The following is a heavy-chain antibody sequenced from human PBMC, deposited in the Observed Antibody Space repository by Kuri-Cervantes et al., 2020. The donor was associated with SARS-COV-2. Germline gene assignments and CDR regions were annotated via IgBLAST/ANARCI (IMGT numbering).Heavy chain of an antibody. Sequence: GGSLRLSCAASGFTFSSYAMSWVRQAPGKGLEWVSAISGSGGSTYYADSVKGRFTISRDNSKNTLYLQMNSLRAEDTAVYYCAKDRELGYCSSTSCHYYYYMDVWGKGTTVTVSS. V-gene: IGHV3-23*01. D-gene: IGHD2-2*01. CDR2: ISGSGGST. J-gene: IGHJ6*03. CDR3: AKDRELGYCSSTSCHYYYYMDV. CDR1: GFTFSSYA.